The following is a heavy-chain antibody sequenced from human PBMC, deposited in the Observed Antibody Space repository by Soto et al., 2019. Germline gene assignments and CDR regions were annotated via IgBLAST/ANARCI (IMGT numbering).Heavy chain of an antibody. CDR3: ARAFGGGTGDSYWTV. CDR1: GFTFSSYG. Sequence: GGSLRLSCAASGFTFSSYGMHWVRQAPGKGLEWVAVIWYDGSNKYYADSVKGRFTISRDNSKNTLYLQMNSLRAEDTAVYYCARAFGGGTGDSYWTVWGQGTMVTVSS. V-gene: IGHV3-33*08. J-gene: IGHJ3*01. D-gene: IGHD7-27*01. CDR2: IWYDGSNK.